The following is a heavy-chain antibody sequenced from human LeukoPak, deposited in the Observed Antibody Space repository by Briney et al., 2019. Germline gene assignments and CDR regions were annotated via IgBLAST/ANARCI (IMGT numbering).Heavy chain of an antibody. CDR1: RGTFSSYG. V-gene: IGHV1-69*01. CDR3: ARDRDGIALIRDRTYYYMDV. CDR2: IIPIFGTA. Sequence: SVKVSCKTSRGTFSSYGISWVRQAPGQGLEWMGGIIPIFGTANYAQKFQGRVTITADEFTTTAYMELSSLRSEDTAVYYCARDRDGIALIRDRTYYYMDVWGKGTTVTVSS. D-gene: IGHD3-10*01. J-gene: IGHJ6*03.